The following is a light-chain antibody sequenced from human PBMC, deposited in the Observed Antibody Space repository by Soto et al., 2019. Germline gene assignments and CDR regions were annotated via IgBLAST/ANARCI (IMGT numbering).Light chain of an antibody. Sequence: EIVMTQSPATLSVSPGERATLSCRASQSVSSNLAWYQQKPGQAPRLLIYGASTRATGIPARFSGSGSGTEFTLTISSLQPDDSATYYCQQYNSYWTLGQGTKVDIK. CDR1: QSVSSN. J-gene: IGKJ1*01. CDR3: QQYNSYWT. V-gene: IGKV3-15*01. CDR2: GAS.